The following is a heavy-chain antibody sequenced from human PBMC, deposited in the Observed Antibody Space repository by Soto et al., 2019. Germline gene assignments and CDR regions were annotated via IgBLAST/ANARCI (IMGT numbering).Heavy chain of an antibody. CDR1: GFTFSSCA. CDR2: ISGSGGTT. J-gene: IGHJ4*02. CDR3: ARSREYYYDSSGYFDY. Sequence: SLRLSCAASGFTFSSCAMTWVRQAPGKGLECVSSISGSGGTTYNADSVKGRFTISRDKSKNTLYLQMSSLRAEDTAVYYCARSREYYYDSSGYFDYWGQGTLVTVSS. V-gene: IGHV3-23*01. D-gene: IGHD3-22*01.